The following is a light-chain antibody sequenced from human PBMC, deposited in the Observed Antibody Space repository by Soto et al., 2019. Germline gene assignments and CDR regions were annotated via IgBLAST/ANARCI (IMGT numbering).Light chain of an antibody. Sequence: DIQMTQSPSSLSASVGDRVTITCRASQGISNYLAWYQQKPGKVPKLLIYAASTLQSGVPSRFSGSGSGTDFTLTIISRQHEDVSTYYCQKYNSAPLTFGPGTKVDIK. CDR2: AAS. V-gene: IGKV1-27*01. CDR3: QKYNSAPLT. CDR1: QGISNY. J-gene: IGKJ3*01.